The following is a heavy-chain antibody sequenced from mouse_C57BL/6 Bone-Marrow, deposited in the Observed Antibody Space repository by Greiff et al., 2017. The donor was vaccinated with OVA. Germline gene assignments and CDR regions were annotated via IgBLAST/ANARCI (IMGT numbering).Heavy chain of an antibody. D-gene: IGHD1-1*01. V-gene: IGHV1-50*01. Sequence: QVQLKQPGAELVKPGASVKLSCKASGYTFTSYWMQWVKQRPGQGLEWIGEIDPSDSYTNYNQKFKGKATLTVDTSSSTAYMQLSSLTSEDSAVYYCARSHYYGSSWYFDVWGTGTTVTVSS. CDR3: ARSHYYGSSWYFDV. J-gene: IGHJ1*03. CDR2: IDPSDSYT. CDR1: GYTFTSYW.